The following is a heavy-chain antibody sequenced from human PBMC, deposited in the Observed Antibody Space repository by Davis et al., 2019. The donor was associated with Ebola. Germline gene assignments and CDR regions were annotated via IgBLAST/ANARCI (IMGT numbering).Heavy chain of an antibody. CDR1: GFTFSDYY. CDR3: ARAVPVYSSSWYPPGYYMDV. D-gene: IGHD6-13*01. CDR2: ISSSSSYT. Sequence: GESLKISCAASGFTFSDYYMSWIRQAPGKGLEWVSYISSSSSYTNYADSVKGRFTISRDNAKNSLYLQMNSLRAEDTAVYYCARAVPVYSSSWYPPGYYMDVWGKGTTVTVSS. V-gene: IGHV3-11*06. J-gene: IGHJ6*03.